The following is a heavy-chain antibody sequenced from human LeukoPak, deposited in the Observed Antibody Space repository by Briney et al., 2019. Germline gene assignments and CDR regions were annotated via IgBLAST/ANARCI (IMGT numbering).Heavy chain of an antibody. CDR2: MWYDGSNE. V-gene: IGHV3-33*01. J-gene: IGHJ4*02. CDR1: GFTFRNYG. D-gene: IGHD1-26*01. CDR3: ARDRGSTSGRGMDY. Sequence: GRSLRLSCAVSGFTFRNYGMHWVRQAPGKGLEWVALMWYDGSNEYYADSVKGRFTISRDNSKSTLYLQMNSLIAEDTAVYYRARDRGSTSGRGMDYWGQGTLVTVSS.